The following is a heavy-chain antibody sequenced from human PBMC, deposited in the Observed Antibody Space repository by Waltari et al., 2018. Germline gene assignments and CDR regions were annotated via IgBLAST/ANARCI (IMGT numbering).Heavy chain of an antibody. CDR3: ARGLIQLWVGSFDY. Sequence: EVQLVESGGGLIQAGGSLRLSCAASGFTVSSNYMSWVRQAPGKGLEWVSVIYSGGSTYYADSVKGRFTISRDNSKNTLYLQMNSLRAEDTAVYYCARGLIQLWVGSFDYWGQGTLVTVSS. J-gene: IGHJ4*02. CDR1: GFTVSSNY. D-gene: IGHD5-18*01. V-gene: IGHV3-53*01. CDR2: IYSGGST.